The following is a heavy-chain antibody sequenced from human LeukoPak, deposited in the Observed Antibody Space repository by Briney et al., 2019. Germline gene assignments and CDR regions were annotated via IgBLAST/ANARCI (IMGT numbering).Heavy chain of an antibody. CDR1: GGTFSSYA. Sequence: ASVKVSCKASGGTFSSYAINWVRQATGQGLEWMGWMNPNSGNTGYAQKFQGRVTMTRDTSISTAYMELSSLTSEDSAVYYCARGRGSGSGWRRFDYWGQGTLVTVSS. J-gene: IGHJ4*02. V-gene: IGHV1-8*02. CDR2: MNPNSGNT. CDR3: ARGRGSGSGWRRFDY. D-gene: IGHD6-19*01.